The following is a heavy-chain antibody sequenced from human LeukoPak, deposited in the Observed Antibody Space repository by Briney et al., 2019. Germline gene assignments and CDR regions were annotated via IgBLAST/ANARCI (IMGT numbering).Heavy chain of an antibody. CDR2: IDHRGDT. D-gene: IGHD5-24*01. J-gene: IGHJ4*03. V-gene: IGHV4-34*01. CDR3: ARGATISETGYFDF. CDR1: GGSFSRYY. Sequence: SETLSLTCAVYGGSFSRYYWSWIRQSPGKGLEWIAEIDHRGDTNYNPSVKSRVTITVDTSKNQFSLKVRSLSAADTAVYYCARGATISETGYFDFWGQGTLVTVSS.